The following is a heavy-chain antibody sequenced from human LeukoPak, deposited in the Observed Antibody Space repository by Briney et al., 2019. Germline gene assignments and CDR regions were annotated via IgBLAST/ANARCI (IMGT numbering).Heavy chain of an antibody. Sequence: ASVKVSCKASGGTLSSYAISWVRQAPGQGLEWMGGIIPIFGTANYAQKFQGRVTITADESTSTAYMELSSLRSEDTAVYYCASDHIAARDYFDYWGQGTLVTVSS. D-gene: IGHD6-6*01. CDR2: IIPIFGTA. CDR1: GGTLSSYA. CDR3: ASDHIAARDYFDY. J-gene: IGHJ4*02. V-gene: IGHV1-69*01.